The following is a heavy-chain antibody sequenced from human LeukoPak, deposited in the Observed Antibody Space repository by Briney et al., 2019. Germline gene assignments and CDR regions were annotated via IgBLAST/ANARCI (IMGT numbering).Heavy chain of an antibody. V-gene: IGHV3-13*01. Sequence: GGSLRLSCAASGFTFSSYDMHWVRQATGKGLEWVSAIGTAGDTYYPGSVKGRFTISRENAKNSLYLQMNSLRAGDTAVYYCAGAPYGDYDWYFDLWGRGTLVTVSS. CDR1: GFTFSSYD. D-gene: IGHD4-17*01. CDR2: IGTAGDT. J-gene: IGHJ2*01. CDR3: AGAPYGDYDWYFDL.